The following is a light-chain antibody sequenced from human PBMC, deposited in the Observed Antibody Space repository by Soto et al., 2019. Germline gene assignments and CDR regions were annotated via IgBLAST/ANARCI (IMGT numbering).Light chain of an antibody. CDR3: LQYDTYPRT. CDR2: VDS. Sequence: DIQMTQSPSSLSASVGDRVIITCRASQGIRSHLAWFQQKPGKAPKSLIYVDSNLQSWVTSKFSGSRSGTDFTLTINSLQPEDFAPYYCLQYDTYPRTFGPGTKVDIK. CDR1: QGIRSH. J-gene: IGKJ3*01. V-gene: IGKV1-16*02.